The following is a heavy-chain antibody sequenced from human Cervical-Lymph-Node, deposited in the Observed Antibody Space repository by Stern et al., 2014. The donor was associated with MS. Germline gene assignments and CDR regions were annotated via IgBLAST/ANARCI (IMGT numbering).Heavy chain of an antibody. CDR3: ARDPSTTASDWFFDL. Sequence: QVQLQESGPGLVKPSETLSLTCTGSGGAVSDYYWTWIRQRPGKGLEWIGYISDTGTTNYNPSLHSRVTITLDTSQNQVALRLRSVTAADTAVYYCARDPSTTASDWFFDLWGRGSLVTVSS. J-gene: IGHJ2*01. D-gene: IGHD2-21*02. CDR1: GGAVSDYY. CDR2: ISDTGTT. V-gene: IGHV4-59*02.